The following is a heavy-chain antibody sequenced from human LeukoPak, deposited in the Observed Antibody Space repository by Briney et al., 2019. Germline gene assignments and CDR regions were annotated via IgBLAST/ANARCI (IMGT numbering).Heavy chain of an antibody. CDR3: ARGNTTRGGDYGMDV. Sequence: SVKVSCKASGGTFSSYAISWVRQAPGQGLEWMGGIIPIFGSANYAQKFQGRVTITADKSTSTAYMELSSLRSEDTAVYYCARGNTTRGGDYGMDVWGKGTTVTVSS. V-gene: IGHV1-69*06. CDR1: GGTFSSYA. D-gene: IGHD3-16*01. CDR2: IIPIFGSA. J-gene: IGHJ6*04.